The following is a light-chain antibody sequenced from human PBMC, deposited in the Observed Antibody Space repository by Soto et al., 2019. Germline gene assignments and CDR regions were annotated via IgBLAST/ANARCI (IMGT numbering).Light chain of an antibody. CDR1: QSVSSN. CDR2: SAS. Sequence: EIVMTQSPATLSVSPGERATLSCRASQSVSSNLAWYQHKPSQTPRLLIYSASTRATGIPARFNGSGSGTEFTLTISSLQSEDFAVYYCQQYNNWPLLYTFGQGTKLEIK. CDR3: QQYNNWPLLYT. V-gene: IGKV3-15*01. J-gene: IGKJ2*01.